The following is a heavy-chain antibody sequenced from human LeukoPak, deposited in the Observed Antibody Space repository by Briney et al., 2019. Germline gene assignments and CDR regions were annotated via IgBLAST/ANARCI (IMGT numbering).Heavy chain of an antibody. CDR2: IYYSGST. Sequence: SETLSLTCTVSGGSISSYYWSWIRQPPGKGLEWIGYIYYSGSTNYNPSLKSRVTISVDTSKNQFSLKLSSVTAADTAVYYCARRGSSGLFDYWGQGTLVTVSP. CDR3: ARRGSSGLFDY. CDR1: GGSISSYY. V-gene: IGHV4-59*08. D-gene: IGHD6-19*01. J-gene: IGHJ4*02.